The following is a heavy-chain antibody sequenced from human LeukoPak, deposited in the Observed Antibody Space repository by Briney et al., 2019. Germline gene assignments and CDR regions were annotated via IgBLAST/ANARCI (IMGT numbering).Heavy chain of an antibody. CDR2: IWNDGSNK. J-gene: IGHJ4*02. CDR3: ARASGPFDY. V-gene: IGHV3-33*01. CDR1: GFTFSIYG. Sequence: GGSLRLSCAASGFTFSIYGMHWVRQAPGKGLEWVAVIWNDGSNKYYADSVKGRFTISRDNSKNTLYLQMNSLRVEDTAVYSCARASGPFDYWGQGTLVTVSS. D-gene: IGHD3-10*01.